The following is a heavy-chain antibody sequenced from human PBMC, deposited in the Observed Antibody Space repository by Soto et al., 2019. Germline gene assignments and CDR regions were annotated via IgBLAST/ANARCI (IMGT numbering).Heavy chain of an antibody. CDR1: GYTLTELS. J-gene: IGHJ6*03. CDR2: FDPEDGET. CDR3: ATLSGSSSETYYYYYMDV. D-gene: IGHD6-6*01. Sequence: ASVKVSCKVSGYTLTELSMHWVRQAPGKGLEWMGGFDPEDGETIYAQKFQGRVTMTEDTSTDTAYMELSSLRSEDTAVYYCATLSGSSSETYYYYYMDVRGKRTTVTVSS. V-gene: IGHV1-24*01.